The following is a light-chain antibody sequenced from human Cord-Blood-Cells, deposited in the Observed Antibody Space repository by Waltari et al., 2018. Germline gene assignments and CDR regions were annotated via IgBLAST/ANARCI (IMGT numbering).Light chain of an antibody. CDR1: QSVSSSY. CDR3: QQYGSSPLT. Sequence: EIVLTQSPGTLSLSPGERATLSCRASQSVSSSYLAWYQQKPGPAPTLLIYGASSSATGIPDRFSGSGSETDCTLTISRLGPEDFAVYYCQQYGSSPLTFGGGTKVEIK. CDR2: GAS. J-gene: IGKJ4*01. V-gene: IGKV3-20*01.